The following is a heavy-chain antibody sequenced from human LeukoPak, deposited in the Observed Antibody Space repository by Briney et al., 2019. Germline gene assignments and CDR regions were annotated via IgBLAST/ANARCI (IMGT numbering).Heavy chain of an antibody. CDR2: IYYSGST. CDR3: AMNSYGGTFDY. D-gene: IGHD5-18*01. Sequence: SETLSLTCTVSGGSISSYYWSWIRQPPGKGLEWIGYIYYSGSTNYNPSLKSRVTISVDTSKNQFSLKLSSVTAADTAVYYCAMNSYGGTFDYWGQGTLVTVSS. V-gene: IGHV4-59*01. CDR1: GGSISSYY. J-gene: IGHJ4*02.